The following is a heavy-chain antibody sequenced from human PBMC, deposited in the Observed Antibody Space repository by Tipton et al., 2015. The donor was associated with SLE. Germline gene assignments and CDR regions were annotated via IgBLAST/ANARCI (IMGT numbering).Heavy chain of an antibody. J-gene: IGHJ5*02. CDR1: GFTFSSYG. Sequence: SLRLSCAASGFTFSSYGMHWVRQAPGKGLEWVAVIWYDGSNKYYADSVKGRFTISRDNSKNTLYLQMNSLRAEDTAVYYCVKELITIFGVVTPPWFDPWGQGTLVTVSS. V-gene: IGHV3-33*06. D-gene: IGHD3-3*01. CDR3: VKELITIFGVVTPPWFDP. CDR2: IWYDGSNK.